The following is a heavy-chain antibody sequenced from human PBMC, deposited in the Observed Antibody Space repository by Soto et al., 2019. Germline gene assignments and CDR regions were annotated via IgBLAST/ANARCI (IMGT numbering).Heavy chain of an antibody. V-gene: IGHV4-34*01. D-gene: IGHD3-10*01. CDR2: INHSGST. CDR3: ARGYGRSFDY. Sequence: SDTLSLTCAVYCGSFSGYYCTWIRQPPGKGLEWIGEINHSGSTNYNPSLKSRVTISVDTSKNQFSLKLSSVTAADTAVYYCARGYGRSFDYWGQGTLVTVSS. CDR1: CGSFSGYY. J-gene: IGHJ4*02.